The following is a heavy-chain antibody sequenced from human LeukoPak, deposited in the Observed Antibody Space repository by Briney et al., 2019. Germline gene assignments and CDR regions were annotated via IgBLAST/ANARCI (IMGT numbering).Heavy chain of an antibody. J-gene: IGHJ4*02. CDR3: ARVVVVGDNYFDY. V-gene: IGHV1-18*01. CDR2: ISAYNGNT. CDR1: GYSFTSYA. D-gene: IGHD2-15*01. Sequence: ASVKVSCKASGYSFTSYAISWVRQAPGQGLEWVGWISAYNGNTDYAQKLQVRVAMTTDTPTSTAYMELRGLRSDDTAVYYCARVVVVGDNYFDYWGQGTLVTVSS.